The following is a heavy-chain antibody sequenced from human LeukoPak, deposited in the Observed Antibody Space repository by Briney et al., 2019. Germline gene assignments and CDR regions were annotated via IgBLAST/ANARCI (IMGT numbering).Heavy chain of an antibody. D-gene: IGHD3-22*01. CDR2: INPNSGGT. J-gene: IGHJ4*02. CDR3: ARGSYYDSSGYSGVRLFDY. V-gene: IGHV1-2*02. CDR1: GYAFTGYY. Sequence: ASVKVSCKASGYAFTGYYMHWVRQASGQGLEWMGWINPNSGGTSYALKFQGRVTMTSDTSISTAYMDLSRLRSDDMAVYYCARGSYYDSSGYSGVRLFDYWGQGTLVTVSS.